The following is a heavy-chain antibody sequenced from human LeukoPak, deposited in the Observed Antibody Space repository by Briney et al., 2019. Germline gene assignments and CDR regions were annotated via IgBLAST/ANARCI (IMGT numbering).Heavy chain of an antibody. V-gene: IGHV4-59*01. J-gene: IGHJ3*02. CDR2: IYYSGST. Sequence: SVTLSLTCTVSGGSISSYHWSWIRQPPGKGLECIGYIYYSGSTHYNPSLKSRVTISVDTSKNQFSLKLSSVTAADTAVYFCARARNYYDSSDYYYEGDAFDIWGQGTMVTVSS. CDR1: GGSISSYH. D-gene: IGHD3-22*01. CDR3: ARARNYYDSSDYYYEGDAFDI.